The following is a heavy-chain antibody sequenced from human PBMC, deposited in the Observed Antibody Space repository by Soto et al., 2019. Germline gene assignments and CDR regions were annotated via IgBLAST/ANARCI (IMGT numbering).Heavy chain of an antibody. CDR1: GYSFTSYW. CDR3: ARPRGYSGYDEYYFDY. CDR2: IYPGDSDT. D-gene: IGHD5-12*01. Sequence: GESLKISCKGSGYSFTSYWIGWVRQMPGKGLEWMGIIYPGDSDTRYSPSFQGQVTISADKSISTAYLQWSSLKASDTAMYYCARPRGYSGYDEYYFDYWGQGTLVTVSS. V-gene: IGHV5-51*01. J-gene: IGHJ4*02.